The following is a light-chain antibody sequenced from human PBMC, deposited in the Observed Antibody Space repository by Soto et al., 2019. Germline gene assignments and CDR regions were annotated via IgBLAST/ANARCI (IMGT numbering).Light chain of an antibody. CDR1: QNISNY. CDR2: AAS. V-gene: IGKV1-39*01. Sequence: DMQMTQSPSSLSASVGDRVSITCRSSQNISNYLHWYQQRPGKAPKLLIYAASNLRSGVPSRFSGSGSGTDFTLTISSLQPEDVATYYCQKYNSAPQTFGQGTKVDIK. CDR3: QKYNSAPQT. J-gene: IGKJ1*01.